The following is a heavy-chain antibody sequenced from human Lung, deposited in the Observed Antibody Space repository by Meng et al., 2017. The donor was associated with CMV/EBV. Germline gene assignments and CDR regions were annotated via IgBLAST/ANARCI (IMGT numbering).Heavy chain of an antibody. D-gene: IGHD2-21*02. CDR1: GGSIAGSSYY. CDR2: IFYSGST. J-gene: IGHJ5*02. Sequence: SETLSLXCTVSGGSIAGSSYYWGWIRQPPGKGLQWIGSIFYSGSTYYNPSVKSRVNISIDTSKNQVSLKLSSVTAADTAVYYCARDVAVTYNWFDPWGQGXLVTVSS. CDR3: ARDVAVTYNWFDP. V-gene: IGHV4-39*07.